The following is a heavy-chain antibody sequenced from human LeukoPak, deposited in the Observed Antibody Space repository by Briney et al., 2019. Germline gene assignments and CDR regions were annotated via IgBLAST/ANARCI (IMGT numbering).Heavy chain of an antibody. CDR3: AREIIAAVGIDY. CDR2: IKQDGSET. Sequence: GGSLRLSCAASGFTFSSYWRTWVRQAPGKGLEWVANIKQDGSETYYVDSVKGRFTISRDNAKNSLYLQMNSLRAEDTAIYYCAREIIAAVGIDYWGQGTLVTVSS. J-gene: IGHJ4*02. D-gene: IGHD6-13*01. CDR1: GFTFSSYW. V-gene: IGHV3-7*01.